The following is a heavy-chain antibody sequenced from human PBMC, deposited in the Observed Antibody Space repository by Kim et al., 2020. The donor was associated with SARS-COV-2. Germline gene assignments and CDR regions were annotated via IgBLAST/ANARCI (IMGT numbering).Heavy chain of an antibody. CDR1: GGTFSSYA. V-gene: IGHV1-69*13. D-gene: IGHD6-25*01. CDR3: ARFGEAVTKYGAYVY. Sequence: SVKVSCKASGGTFSSYAISWVRQAPGQGLEWMGGIIPIFGTANYAQKFQGRVTITADESTSTAYMELSSLRSEDTAVYYCARFGEAVTKYGAYVYWGQGTLVTVSS. CDR2: IIPIFGTA. J-gene: IGHJ4*02.